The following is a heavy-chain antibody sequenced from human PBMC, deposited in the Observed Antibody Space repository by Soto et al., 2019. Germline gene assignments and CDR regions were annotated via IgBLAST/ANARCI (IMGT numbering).Heavy chain of an antibody. V-gene: IGHV1-69*08. CDR1: GGTFSSYT. CDR3: ARGVVVVAATGAIDY. CDR2: IIAGNGKA. D-gene: IGHD2-15*01. Sequence: GASVKVSCKASGGTFSSYTISWVRQAPGQRLEWMGRIIAGNGKANYSQKFQGRVTITRDTSASTAYMELSSLRSEDTAVYYCARGVVVVAATGAIDYWGQGTLVTVSS. J-gene: IGHJ4*02.